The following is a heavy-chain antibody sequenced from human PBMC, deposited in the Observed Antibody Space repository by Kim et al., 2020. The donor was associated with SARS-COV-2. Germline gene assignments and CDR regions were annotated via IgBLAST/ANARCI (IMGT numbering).Heavy chain of an antibody. J-gene: IGHJ4*02. Sequence: TDLASALRGRFTTSRDNAGDSVFLQINNLRADDTAVYYCARAGFAGAFDYWGQGTLVTVSS. CDR2: T. D-gene: IGHD3-3*01. CDR3: ARAGFAGAFDY. V-gene: IGHV3-7*03.